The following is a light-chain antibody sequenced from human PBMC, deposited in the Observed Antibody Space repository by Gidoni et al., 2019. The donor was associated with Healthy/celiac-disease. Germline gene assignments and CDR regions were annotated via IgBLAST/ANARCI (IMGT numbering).Light chain of an antibody. Sequence: QSALPQPASVSGSPGQSITISCTGTSSDVGAYNYVSWYQQHPGKAPKLMIYDVSNRPSGVSNRFSGSKSGNTASLTISGLQAEDEADYYCSSYTSSSLYVFGTGTKVTVL. V-gene: IGLV2-14*03. CDR1: SSDVGAYNY. CDR2: DVS. CDR3: SSYTSSSLYV. J-gene: IGLJ1*01.